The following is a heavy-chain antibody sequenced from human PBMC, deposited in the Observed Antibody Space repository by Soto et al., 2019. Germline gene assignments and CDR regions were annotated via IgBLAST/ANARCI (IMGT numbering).Heavy chain of an antibody. CDR1: GGSINSYY. D-gene: IGHD3-16*02. CDR3: ARLYGLDAFDI. V-gene: IGHV4-59*08. CDR2: IYYSGST. Sequence: SETLSLTCTVSGGSINSYYWSWIRQPPGKGLEWIGYIYYSGSTNYNPSLKSRVTISVDTSKNQFSLKLSSVTAADTAVYYCARLYGLDAFDIWGQGKMVTGSS. J-gene: IGHJ3*02.